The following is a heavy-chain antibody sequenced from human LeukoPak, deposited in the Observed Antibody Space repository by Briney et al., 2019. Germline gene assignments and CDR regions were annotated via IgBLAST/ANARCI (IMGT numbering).Heavy chain of an antibody. CDR2: INGDGSTT. CDR3: ARDRMINWYSSGLGDY. Sequence: GGSLRLSCTASGFTFSTYWINWVRQSPGRGLVWVALINGDGSTTTHADSVKGRFTISRDNAKNSLYLQMNSLRAEDTAVYYCARDRMINWYSSGLGDYWGQGTLVTVSS. CDR1: GFTFSTYW. V-gene: IGHV3-74*03. D-gene: IGHD6-19*01. J-gene: IGHJ4*02.